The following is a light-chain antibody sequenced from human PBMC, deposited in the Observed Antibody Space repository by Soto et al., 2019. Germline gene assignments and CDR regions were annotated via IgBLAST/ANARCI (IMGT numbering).Light chain of an antibody. J-gene: IGLJ3*02. CDR1: SSNIGNNY. V-gene: IGLV1-51*01. CDR3: GTWDSSLGAVV. CDR2: DNI. Sequence: QSVLTQPPSVSAAPGQKVTISCSGSSSNIGNNYVSWYRQLPGTAPKLLIYDNIQRPSGIPDRFSGSKSGTSATLGITGLQTGDEADYYCGTWDSSLGAVVFGGGTKLTVL.